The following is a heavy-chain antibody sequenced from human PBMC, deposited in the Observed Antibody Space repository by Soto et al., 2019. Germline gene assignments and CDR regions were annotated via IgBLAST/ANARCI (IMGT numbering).Heavy chain of an antibody. Sequence: ASVKVSCKASGFSFSDYFMHWVRQAPGQGLEWMGIVNPSGDSRNYAQKFQGRVTITRDTSTSTVYMDLSSLRSEDTAVYYCARDGYGSGSYLDYWGQGTLVTVSS. V-gene: IGHV1-46*01. CDR1: GFSFSDYF. CDR2: VNPSGDSR. J-gene: IGHJ4*02. CDR3: ARDGYGSGSYLDY. D-gene: IGHD3-10*01.